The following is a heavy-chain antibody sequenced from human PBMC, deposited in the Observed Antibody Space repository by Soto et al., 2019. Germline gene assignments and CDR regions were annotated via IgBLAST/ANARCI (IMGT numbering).Heavy chain of an antibody. CDR2: VYRTGST. J-gene: IGHJ5*02. V-gene: IGHV4-4*02. CDR3: ARTPTP. CDR1: GGSISTSNW. Sequence: PSETLSLTCAVSGGSISTSNWWSWVRQPPGKGLEWIGEVYRTGSTNYNPSLESRLTISVDKSKNQFSLKLSSVTAADTAVYYCARTPTPWGQGTLVTVSS. D-gene: IGHD1-26*01.